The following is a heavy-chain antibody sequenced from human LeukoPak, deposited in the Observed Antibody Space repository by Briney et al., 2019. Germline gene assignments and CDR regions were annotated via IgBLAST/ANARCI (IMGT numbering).Heavy chain of an antibody. V-gene: IGHV3-23*01. D-gene: IGHD2-21*01. CDR2: ISGRGDNT. Sequence: GGSLRLSCAASGFTFSNYGMTWVRQAPGKGLEWVSAISGRGDNTYHADSVKGRFTISRDNSKNTLYLQMNSLRAEDTAVYYCAKGSLRVLLAIVDWGQGTPVTVSS. CDR1: GFTFSNYG. CDR3: AKGSLRVLLAIVD. J-gene: IGHJ4*02.